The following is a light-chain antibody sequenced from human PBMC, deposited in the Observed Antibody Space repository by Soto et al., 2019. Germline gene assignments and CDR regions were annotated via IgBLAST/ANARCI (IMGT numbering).Light chain of an antibody. CDR2: GNS. CDR3: QSYDSSLSGVV. J-gene: IGLJ2*01. Sequence: QSVLTQPPSVSGAPGQRVTISCTGSSSNIGAGYDVHWYQQLPGTAPKLLIYGNSNRPSGVPDRFSGSKSGTSASLAITGVQDEDEADYYCQSYDSSLSGVVFCGGTKVTVL. CDR1: SSNIGAGYD. V-gene: IGLV1-40*01.